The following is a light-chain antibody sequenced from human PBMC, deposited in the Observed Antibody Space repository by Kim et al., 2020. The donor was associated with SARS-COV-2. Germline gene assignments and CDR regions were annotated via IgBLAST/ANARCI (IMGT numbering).Light chain of an antibody. CDR3: HKRANWPNP. CDR1: HNSGTN. J-gene: IGKJ2*01. Sequence: EIVLTQSPATLSLSAGERATLSCRASHNSGTNLAWYQKKPGRAPRLLIYDASSRAAGVPDRFTGSGSGTDFTLTISSLEPDDFAVYYCHKRANWPNPFGKGTKLEI. V-gene: IGKV3-11*01. CDR2: DAS.